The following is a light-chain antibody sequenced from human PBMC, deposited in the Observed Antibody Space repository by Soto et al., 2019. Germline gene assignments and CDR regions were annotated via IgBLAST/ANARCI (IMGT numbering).Light chain of an antibody. CDR1: QSLLHSNGYTY. V-gene: IGKV2-28*01. Sequence: DIVMTQSPVSLPVTPGEPASISCRSSQSLLHSNGYTYLHWYLQKPGQSPQLLIYLGSNRASGVPDRFSGSGSGTDFTLKISRVEAEDVGVYYCMQALQTPWTFGQGTKVDIK. CDR2: LGS. CDR3: MQALQTPWT. J-gene: IGKJ1*01.